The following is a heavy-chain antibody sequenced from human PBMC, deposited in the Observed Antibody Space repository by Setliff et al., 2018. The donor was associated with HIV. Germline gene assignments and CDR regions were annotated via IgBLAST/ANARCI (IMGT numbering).Heavy chain of an antibody. D-gene: IGHD3-10*01. CDR2: INHSGST. Sequence: SETLSLTCAVYGGSFSGYYWSWIRQSPGKGLEWIGEINHSGSTNYDPSLKSRVTILGDTSKNQFSLKLSSVTAAATAVYYCARRAGSDYFTRFDYWGQGTLVTVSS. V-gene: IGHV4-34*01. CDR3: ARRAGSDYFTRFDY. J-gene: IGHJ4*02. CDR1: GGSFSGYY.